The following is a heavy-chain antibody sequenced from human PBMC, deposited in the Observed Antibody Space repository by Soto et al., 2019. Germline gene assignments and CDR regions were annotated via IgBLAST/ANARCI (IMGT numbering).Heavy chain of an antibody. D-gene: IGHD2-15*01. Sequence: SETLSLTCAVYGGSFSGYYWSWIHQPPGKGLEWIGEINHSGSTNYNPSLKSRVTISVDTSKNQFSLKLSSVTAADTAVYYCARGQGYWFYYYYGMDVWGQGTTVTVSS. CDR2: INHSGST. J-gene: IGHJ6*02. CDR3: ARGQGYWFYYYYGMDV. V-gene: IGHV4-34*01. CDR1: GGSFSGYY.